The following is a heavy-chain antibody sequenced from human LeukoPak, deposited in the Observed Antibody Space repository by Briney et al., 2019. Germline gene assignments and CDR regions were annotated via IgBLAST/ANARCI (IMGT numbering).Heavy chain of an antibody. D-gene: IGHD3-22*01. J-gene: IGHJ4*02. Sequence: SVKVSCKASGGTFSSYAISWVRQAPGQGLEWMGGIIPIFGTANYAQKFQGRVTITADESTSTAYMELSSLRSEDTAVYYCARGWDYYDSSGPFDYWGQGTLVTVSS. V-gene: IGHV1-69*13. CDR2: IIPIFGTA. CDR3: ARGWDYYDSSGPFDY. CDR1: GGTFSSYA.